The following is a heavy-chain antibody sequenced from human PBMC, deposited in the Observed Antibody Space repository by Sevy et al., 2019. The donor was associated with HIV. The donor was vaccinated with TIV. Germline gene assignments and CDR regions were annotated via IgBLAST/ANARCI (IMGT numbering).Heavy chain of an antibody. D-gene: IGHD2-15*01. CDR1: GFIFSGYN. Sequence: GGSLRLSCAASGFIFSGYNMHWVRQAPGKGLEWVSSISTSSTYIYQADSVKGRFTISRDNVQNSVYLQMNSLRVEDTALYYCARGSCIGGSCHTGYHGMDVWGQGTTVTVSS. CDR2: ISTSSTYI. J-gene: IGHJ6*02. CDR3: ARGSCIGGSCHTGYHGMDV. V-gene: IGHV3-21*06.